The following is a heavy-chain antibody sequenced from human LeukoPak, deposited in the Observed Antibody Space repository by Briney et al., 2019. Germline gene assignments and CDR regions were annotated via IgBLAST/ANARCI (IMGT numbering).Heavy chain of an antibody. D-gene: IGHD6-13*01. CDR2: IYYSGST. CDR1: GGSISSGGYY. J-gene: IGHJ4*02. Sequence: ASETLSLTCTVSGGSISSGGYYWSWIRQHPGKGLEWIGYIYYSGSTYYNPSLKSRVTISVDTSKNQFSLKLSSVTAADTAVYYCARDPIAAAGNFDYWGQGTLVTVSS. CDR3: ARDPIAAAGNFDY. V-gene: IGHV4-31*03.